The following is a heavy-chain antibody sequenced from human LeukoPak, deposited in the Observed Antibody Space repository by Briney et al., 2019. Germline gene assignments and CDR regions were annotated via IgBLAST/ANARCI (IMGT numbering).Heavy chain of an antibody. J-gene: IGHJ4*02. CDR2: MNPHSGDA. V-gene: IGHV1-8*01. D-gene: IGHD2-15*01. Sequence: EASVKVSCKASGYRFTSYYINWVRQATGHGPEWMGWMNPHSGDADYAQKFQGRVTMTRSTSIDTAYMVLNSLTAEDTAVYYCARVCSGGSCLDYWGQGTLVTVSS. CDR1: GYRFTSYY. CDR3: ARVCSGGSCLDY.